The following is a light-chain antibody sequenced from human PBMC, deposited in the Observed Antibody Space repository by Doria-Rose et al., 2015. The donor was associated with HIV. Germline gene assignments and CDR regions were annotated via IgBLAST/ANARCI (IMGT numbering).Light chain of an antibody. Sequence: EIVLTQSSGTLSLSPGERATLSCRASQSFSSSYLAWYQQKPVQAPSLLIYDGSTRATGIPDRFSASGSGTDFTLTINRLEPEDFALYYCHQYGTSWTFGQGTKVEI. V-gene: IGKV3-20*01. CDR2: DGS. CDR1: QSFSSSY. J-gene: IGKJ1*01. CDR3: HQYGTSWT.